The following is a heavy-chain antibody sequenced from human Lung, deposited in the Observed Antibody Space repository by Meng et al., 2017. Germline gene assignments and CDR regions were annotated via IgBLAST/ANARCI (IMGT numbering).Heavy chain of an antibody. CDR3: ARESGYFEY. Sequence: QRVEAGGGLSQPGGSARLSCAASGFTCRSYWMHWIGQAAGKELVWVSRIRGDGGSIVYADSVKGRFTISRDNAKNTLFLKMNSLRAEDTAVYYCARESGYFEYWGQGILVTVSS. J-gene: IGHJ4*02. V-gene: IGHV3-74*03. CDR2: IRGDGGSI. CDR1: GFTCRSYW.